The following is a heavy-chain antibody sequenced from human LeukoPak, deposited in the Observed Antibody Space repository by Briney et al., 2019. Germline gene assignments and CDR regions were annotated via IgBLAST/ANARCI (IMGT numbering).Heavy chain of an antibody. J-gene: IGHJ4*02. Sequence: KPSETLSHTCAVYGGSFSGYYWSWIRQPPGKGLEWIGEINHSGSTNYNPSLKSRVTISVDTSKNQFSLKLSSVTAADTAVYYCARRRYRSYYFDYWGQGTLVTVSS. D-gene: IGHD5-18*01. V-gene: IGHV4-34*01. CDR3: ARRRYRSYYFDY. CDR2: INHSGST. CDR1: GGSFSGYY.